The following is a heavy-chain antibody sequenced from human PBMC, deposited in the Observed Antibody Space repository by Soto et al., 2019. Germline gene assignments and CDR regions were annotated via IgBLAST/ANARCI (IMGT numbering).Heavy chain of an antibody. Sequence: PGESLKISCKGSGYSFTSYWIGWVRQMPGKGLEWMGIIYPGDSDTRYSPSFQGQVTISADKSISTAYLQWSSLKASDTAMYYCARRGRTPYYYYGMDVWGQGTTVTVSS. D-gene: IGHD2-15*01. CDR2: IYPGDSDT. CDR3: ARRGRTPYYYYGMDV. V-gene: IGHV5-51*01. J-gene: IGHJ6*02. CDR1: GYSFTSYW.